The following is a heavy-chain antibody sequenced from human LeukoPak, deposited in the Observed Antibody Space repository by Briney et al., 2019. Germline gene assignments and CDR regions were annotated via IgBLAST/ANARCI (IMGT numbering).Heavy chain of an antibody. CDR2: IKSKTDGGTT. CDR3: TTASSGWFQNDY. Sequence: GGSLRLSCAASGFTFSNAWMSWVHQAPGKGLEWVGRIKSKTDGGTTDYAAPVKGRFTISRDDSKNTLYLQMNSLKTEDTAVYYCTTASSGWFQNDYWGQGTLVTVSS. D-gene: IGHD6-19*01. J-gene: IGHJ4*02. V-gene: IGHV3-15*01. CDR1: GFTFSNAW.